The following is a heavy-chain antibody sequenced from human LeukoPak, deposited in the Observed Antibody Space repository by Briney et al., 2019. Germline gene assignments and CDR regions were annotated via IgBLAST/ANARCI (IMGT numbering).Heavy chain of an antibody. D-gene: IGHD3-10*01. V-gene: IGHV3-23*01. CDR2: ISGSGGST. J-gene: IGHJ3*02. CDR1: GFTFSSYG. CDR3: ARAGSGSYYNVAWSMGFAFDI. Sequence: GGSLRLSCAASGFTFSSYGMSWVRQAPGKGLEWASAISGSGGSTYYADSVKGRFTIARDNAKNSLYLQMNSLRAEDTAVYYCARAGSGSYYNVAWSMGFAFDIWGQGTMVTVSS.